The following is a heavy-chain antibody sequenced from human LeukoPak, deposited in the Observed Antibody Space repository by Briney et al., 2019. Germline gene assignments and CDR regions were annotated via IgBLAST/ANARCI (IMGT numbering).Heavy chain of an antibody. D-gene: IGHD1-26*01. J-gene: IGHJ4*02. CDR3: ARDVSSTPNWEFDY. CDR2: INANSGDT. Sequence: ASVKVSFKTSGYTFADYFIHWVRQAPGQALEWMGLINANSGDTEYPQKIQGRVTRTRDTSISTAYVEVNWLISDDTAIYYCARDVSSTPNWEFDYWGEGALVTVSS. CDR1: GYTFADYF. V-gene: IGHV1-2*06.